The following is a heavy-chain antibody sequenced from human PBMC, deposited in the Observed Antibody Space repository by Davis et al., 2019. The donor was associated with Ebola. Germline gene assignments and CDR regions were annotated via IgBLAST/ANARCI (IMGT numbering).Heavy chain of an antibody. CDR3: ARGIVVVPAAIQRGYYYYYMDV. CDR1: GGTFSSYA. CDR2: IIPIFGTA. J-gene: IGHJ6*03. D-gene: IGHD2-2*02. Sequence: SVKVSCKASGGTFSSYAISWVRQAPGPGLEWMGGIIPIFGTANYAQKFQGRVTITADESTSTAYMELSSLRSEDTAVYYCARGIVVVPAAIQRGYYYYYMDVWGKGTTVTVSS. V-gene: IGHV1-69*13.